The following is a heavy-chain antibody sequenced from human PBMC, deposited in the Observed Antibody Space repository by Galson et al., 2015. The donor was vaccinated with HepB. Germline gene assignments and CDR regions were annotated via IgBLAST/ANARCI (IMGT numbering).Heavy chain of an antibody. V-gene: IGHV5-51*03. CDR1: GYSFTNHL. CDR2: IYPGDSDA. CDR3: ARPFSLVGASTWWGY. Sequence: QSGAEVKKPGESLKISCKVSGYSFTNHLIGWVRQMPGEGLEWMGIIYPGDSDARYSPSFQGQVTISADTSTSTAYLQWRSLKGSDTAMYYCARPFSLVGASTWWGYWGQGTLVTVSS. D-gene: IGHD1-26*01. J-gene: IGHJ4*02.